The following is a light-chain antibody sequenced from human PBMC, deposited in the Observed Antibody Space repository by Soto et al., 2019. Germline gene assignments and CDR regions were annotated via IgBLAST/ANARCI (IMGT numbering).Light chain of an antibody. J-gene: IGLJ2*01. CDR3: YSYTGSATVI. Sequence: QSVLTQPASVSGSPGQSITISCTGTTSDIGGYNYVSWYQQYPGKAPKLIIYGVRNRPSGVSNRFSASKSGNTASLTISGLQAEDEAVYYCYSYTGSATVIFGGGTQLTVL. V-gene: IGLV2-14*01. CDR2: GVR. CDR1: TSDIGGYNY.